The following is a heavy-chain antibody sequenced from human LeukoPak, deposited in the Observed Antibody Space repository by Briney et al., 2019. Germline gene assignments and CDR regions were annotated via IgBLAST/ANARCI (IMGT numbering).Heavy chain of an antibody. V-gene: IGHV3-30-3*01. J-gene: IGHJ3*02. D-gene: IGHD5-24*01. CDR2: ISYDGSNK. CDR3: ASRDGYNFHAFDI. Sequence: GRSLRLSCAASGFTFSSYAMHWVRQAPGKGLEWAAVISYDGSNKYYADSVKGRFTISRDNSKNTLYLQMNSLRAEDTAVYYCASRDGYNFHAFDIWGQGTMVTVSS. CDR1: GFTFSSYA.